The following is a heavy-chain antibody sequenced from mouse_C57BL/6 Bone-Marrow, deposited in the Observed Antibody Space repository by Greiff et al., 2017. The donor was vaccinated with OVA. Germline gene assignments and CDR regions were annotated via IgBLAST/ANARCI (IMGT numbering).Heavy chain of an antibody. CDR1: GYTFTSYG. CDR2: IYPRSGNT. Sequence: QVQLKESGAELARPGASVKLSCKASGYTFTSYGISWVKQRTGQGLEWIGEIYPRSGNTYYNEKFKGKATLTADKSSSTAYMELRSLTSEDSAVYFCARRGNYYGSYAMDYWGQGTSVTVSS. CDR3: ARRGNYYGSYAMDY. D-gene: IGHD1-1*01. V-gene: IGHV1-81*01. J-gene: IGHJ4*01.